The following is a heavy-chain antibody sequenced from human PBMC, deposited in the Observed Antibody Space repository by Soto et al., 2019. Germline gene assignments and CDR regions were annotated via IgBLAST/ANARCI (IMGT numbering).Heavy chain of an antibody. Sequence: EVQLLESGGGLVQPGGSWGLSCAASGFTFSAYAMGWVRQAPGKGREWVSTFLGGGGATHYADSVKGRFTISRDDSKNTLYAQMNSLRAEDTAVYYCAKFEGHPLEYWYLDFWGRGTLVTVSS. J-gene: IGHJ2*01. D-gene: IGHD1-1*01. CDR1: GFTFSAYA. V-gene: IGHV3-23*01. CDR2: FLGGGGAT. CDR3: AKFEGHPLEYWYLDF.